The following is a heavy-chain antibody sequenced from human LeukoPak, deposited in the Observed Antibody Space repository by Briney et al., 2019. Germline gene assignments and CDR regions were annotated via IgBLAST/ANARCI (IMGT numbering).Heavy chain of an antibody. CDR2: ISGSGGST. V-gene: IGHV3-23*01. D-gene: IGHD3-10*01. CDR3: ARVLWFGVSFDI. J-gene: IGHJ3*02. CDR1: GFTFSSYA. Sequence: GGSLRLSCDASGFTFSSYAMSWVRQAPGKGLEWVSAISGSGGSTYYADSVKGRFTISRDNSKNTLYLQMNSLRAEDTAVYYCARVLWFGVSFDIWGQGTMVTVSS.